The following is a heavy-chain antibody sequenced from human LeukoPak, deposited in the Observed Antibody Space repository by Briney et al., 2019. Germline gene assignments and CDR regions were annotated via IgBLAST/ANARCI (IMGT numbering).Heavy chain of an antibody. J-gene: IGHJ4*02. CDR2: IDPSDSYT. CDR1: GYSFTNYW. Sequence: GESLTISCKASGYSFTNYWISWVRQMPGKGLEWMWRIDPSDSYTKYSPSFEGHVTISVDKSISTAFLQWHSLKASDSAMYYCATGASKVTTDFANYWGQGTQVAVSS. D-gene: IGHD4-17*01. CDR3: ATGASKVTTDFANY. V-gene: IGHV5-10-1*01.